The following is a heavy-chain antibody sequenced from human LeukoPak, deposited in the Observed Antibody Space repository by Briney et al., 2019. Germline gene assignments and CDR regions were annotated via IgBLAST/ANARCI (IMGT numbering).Heavy chain of an antibody. D-gene: IGHD6-19*01. CDR2: IYSGGDT. V-gene: IGHV3-66*01. Sequence: QPGGSLRLSCTASGFTFSSYAMNWVRQAPGQGLEWVSVIYSGGDTYYADSVKGRFTISRDNSKNMIYLELSSLKAEDTAVYYCAKERSLEIAVAGTIFDYWGQGTLVTVSS. J-gene: IGHJ4*02. CDR1: GFTFSSYA. CDR3: AKERSLEIAVAGTIFDY.